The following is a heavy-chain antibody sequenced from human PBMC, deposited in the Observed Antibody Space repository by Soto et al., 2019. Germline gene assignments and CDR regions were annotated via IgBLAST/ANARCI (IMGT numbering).Heavy chain of an antibody. CDR1: GFTFSSYS. CDR2: ISSSSSYI. CDR3: ARGFYGDYDYWYFDL. Sequence: EVQLVESGGGLVKPGGSLRLSCAASGFTFSSYSMNWVRQAPGKGLEWVSSISSSSSYIYYAGSVKGRFTISRDNAKNSLYLQMNSLRAEDTAVYYCARGFYGDYDYWYFDLWGRGTLVTVSS. J-gene: IGHJ2*01. D-gene: IGHD4-17*01. V-gene: IGHV3-21*01.